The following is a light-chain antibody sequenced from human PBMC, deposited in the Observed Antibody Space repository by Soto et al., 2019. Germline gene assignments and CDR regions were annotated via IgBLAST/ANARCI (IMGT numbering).Light chain of an antibody. Sequence: EIVLTQSPGTLSLSPGERATLSCRASQSVSSTYLAWYQQKPGQAPRLLIYGASSRATGIPDRFSGSGSGTDLTLTISRVEPEDFAVYYCQQYGSSPTFGQGTKVEIK. CDR2: GAS. J-gene: IGKJ1*01. CDR1: QSVSSTY. V-gene: IGKV3-20*01. CDR3: QQYGSSPT.